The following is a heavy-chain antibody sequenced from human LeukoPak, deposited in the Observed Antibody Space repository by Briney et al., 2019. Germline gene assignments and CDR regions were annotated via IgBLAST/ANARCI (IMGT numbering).Heavy chain of an antibody. CDR1: GFTFSNFW. J-gene: IGHJ1*01. CDR3: ARGSSGYYCDHFQT. D-gene: IGHD3-22*01. CDR2: IKQDGIEK. Sequence: PGGSLILSCAASGFTFSNFWMTWIRQAPGKGLEWVANIKQDGIEKYYVDSVEGRFTVSRDNTKNTLFLQMDSLRAEDTAVYYCARGSSGYYCDHFQTWGQGSLVTVSS. V-gene: IGHV3-7*01.